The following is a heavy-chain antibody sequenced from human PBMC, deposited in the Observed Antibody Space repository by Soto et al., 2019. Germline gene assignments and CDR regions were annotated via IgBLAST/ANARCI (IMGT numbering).Heavy chain of an antibody. CDR2: ISNNGAHT. CDR1: GFTFSNYE. V-gene: IGHV3-64*01. J-gene: IGHJ6*03. Sequence: EAQLVESGGGLVQPGGSLRLSCAASGFTFSNYEMHWVRQAPGKGLEYVSGISNNGAHTDYAKSVKGRFTISRDNSENTLYLQMGGLRAEDIALYYCVRRGYGSRWPNVYMDVWGKGTTVTVSS. CDR3: VRRGYGSRWPNVYMDV. D-gene: IGHD6-13*01.